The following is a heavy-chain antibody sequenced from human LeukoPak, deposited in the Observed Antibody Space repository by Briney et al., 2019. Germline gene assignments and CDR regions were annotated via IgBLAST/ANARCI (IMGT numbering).Heavy chain of an antibody. CDR3: ARGYCTNGVCYPFLDY. D-gene: IGHD2-8*01. CDR2: IIPIFGTA. J-gene: IGHJ4*02. Sequence: ASVKVSCKASGGTFSSYAISWVRQAPGQGLEWMGRIIPIFGTANYAQKFQGRVTMTRDTSNSTAYMELSRLRSDDTAVYYCARGYCTNGVCYPFLDYWGQGTLVTVSS. CDR1: GGTFSSYA. V-gene: IGHV1-69*05.